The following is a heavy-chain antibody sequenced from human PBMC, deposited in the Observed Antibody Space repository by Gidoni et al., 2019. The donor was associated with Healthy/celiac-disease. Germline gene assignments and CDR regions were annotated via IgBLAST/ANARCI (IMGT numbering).Heavy chain of an antibody. CDR2: FDPEDGET. CDR3: ATVGGFGELSPSNWFDP. V-gene: IGHV1-24*01. Sequence: QVQLVQSGAEVKKPGASVKVSCKVSGYPLTELSMHWVRQAPGKGLEWMGGFDPEDGETIYAQKFQGRVTMTEDTSTDTAYMELSSLRSEDTAVYYCATVGGFGELSPSNWFDPWGQGTLVTVSS. J-gene: IGHJ5*02. D-gene: IGHD3-10*01. CDR1: GYPLTELS.